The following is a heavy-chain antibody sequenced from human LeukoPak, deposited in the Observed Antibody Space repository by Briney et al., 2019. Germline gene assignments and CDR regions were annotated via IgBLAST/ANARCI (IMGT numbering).Heavy chain of an antibody. Sequence: PGGSLRLSCAASGFTFSRYAMSWVRQAPGKGREGVAAISGSGGSTYYADSVKGRFTISRDNSKNTLYLQMNSLRAEDTAVYYCAKDATDCYYDSSGYSDWGQGTLVTVSS. D-gene: IGHD3-22*01. CDR1: GFTFSRYA. J-gene: IGHJ4*02. CDR2: ISGSGGST. CDR3: AKDATDCYYDSSGYSD. V-gene: IGHV3-23*01.